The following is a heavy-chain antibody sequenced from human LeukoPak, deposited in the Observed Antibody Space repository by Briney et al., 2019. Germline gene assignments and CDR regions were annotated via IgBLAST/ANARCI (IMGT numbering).Heavy chain of an antibody. V-gene: IGHV4-59*01. J-gene: IGHJ4*02. CDR1: GGSISSYY. CDR2: IYYSGST. CDR3: EKGGFLDSYTGFDY. D-gene: IGHD3/OR15-3a*01. Sequence: SETLTLTCTVSGGSISSYYWSWIRQPPGKGLEWIGYIYYSGSTNYNPSLKSRVTTSVDTSKTQCSLKLSFVAAENTAVYYCEKGGFLDSYTGFDYWGQGTLVTVSS.